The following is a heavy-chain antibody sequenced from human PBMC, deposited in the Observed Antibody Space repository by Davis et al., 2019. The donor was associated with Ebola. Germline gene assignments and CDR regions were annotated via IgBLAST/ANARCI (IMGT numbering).Heavy chain of an antibody. D-gene: IGHD6-19*01. CDR3: AKDPSIAVAGNWFDP. J-gene: IGHJ5*02. V-gene: IGHV3-23*01. Sequence: PGGSLRLSCAASGFTVSSNYMSWVRQAPGKGLEWVSAISGSGGSTYYADSVKGRFTISRDNSKNTLYLQMNSLRAEDTAVYYCAKDPSIAVAGNWFDPWGQGTLVTVSS. CDR2: ISGSGGST. CDR1: GFTVSSNY.